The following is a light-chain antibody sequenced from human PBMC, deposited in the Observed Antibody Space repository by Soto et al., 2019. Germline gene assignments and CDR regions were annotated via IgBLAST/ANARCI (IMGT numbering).Light chain of an antibody. CDR2: GNN. V-gene: IGLV1-40*01. CDR1: NSNLGAGFD. J-gene: IGLJ3*02. Sequence: QLVLTQPPSVSGAPGQTVIISCTGSNSNLGAGFDVHWYQQVPGAAPKVLIYGNNNRHSGFPDRFSGSKSGTSASLAITGLQAEDEADYYCQSYDSSLSAWVFGGGTKLTVL. CDR3: QSYDSSLSAWV.